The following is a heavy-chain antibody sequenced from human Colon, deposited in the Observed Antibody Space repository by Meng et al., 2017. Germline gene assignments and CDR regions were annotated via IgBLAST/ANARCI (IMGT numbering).Heavy chain of an antibody. CDR1: GGSVSSGGYY. J-gene: IGHJ4*02. D-gene: IGHD1-26*01. Sequence: QVQLQESGPGLVKPSQTLSLTCTVSGGSVSSGGYYWSWIRQPPGKGLEWIGYMHYSGYTYYNPSLKSRVTISLDTSKNQVSLNLTSVTAADTAMYYCARERLGASSFDYWGQGTLVTVSS. CDR2: MHYSGYT. CDR3: ARERLGASSFDY. V-gene: IGHV4-30-4*01.